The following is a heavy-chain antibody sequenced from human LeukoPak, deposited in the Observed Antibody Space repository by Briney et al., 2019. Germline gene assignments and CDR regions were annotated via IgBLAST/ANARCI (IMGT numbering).Heavy chain of an antibody. CDR2: ISGSGGST. V-gene: IGHV3-23*01. D-gene: IGHD2-15*01. CDR1: GFIFRSSA. Sequence: GGSLRLSCAASGFIFRSSAMSWVRQAPGKGLEWVSAISGSGGSTYYADSVKGRFTISRDNSKNTLYLQMNSLRAEDTAVYYCAKATIVVVVAAYYFDYWGQGTLVTVSS. CDR3: AKATIVVVVAAYYFDY. J-gene: IGHJ4*02.